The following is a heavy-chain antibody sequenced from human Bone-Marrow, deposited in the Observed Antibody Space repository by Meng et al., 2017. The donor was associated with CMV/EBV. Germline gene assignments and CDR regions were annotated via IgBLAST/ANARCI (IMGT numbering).Heavy chain of an antibody. CDR2: IYYSGST. CDR1: GGSVSSGSYY. D-gene: IGHD2-2*02. V-gene: IGHV4-61*01. Sequence: SETLSLTCNVSGGSVSSGSYYWSWIRQSPGKGLEWIGYIYYSGSTNYNPSLKSRVTISVDTSKNQFSLKLNSVTAADTAVYYCARGCSSTSCYTAFDYWGQGTLVTVSS. CDR3: ARGCSSTSCYTAFDY. J-gene: IGHJ4*02.